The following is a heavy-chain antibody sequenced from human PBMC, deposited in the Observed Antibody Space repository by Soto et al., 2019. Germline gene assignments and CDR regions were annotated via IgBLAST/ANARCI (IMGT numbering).Heavy chain of an antibody. CDR2: IIPIFGTA. CDR3: ASLLRGYGATGAY. V-gene: IGHV1-69*12. Sequence: QVQLVQSGAEVKKPGSSVKVSCKASGGTFSSSAISWVRQAPGQGLEWMGGIIPIFGTANYAQKFQGRVTSTADESTRTAYRARSSLRSEATAVYYCASLLRGYGATGAYWGQGTRVTVPS. D-gene: IGHD5-12*01. CDR1: GGTFSSSA. J-gene: IGHJ4*02.